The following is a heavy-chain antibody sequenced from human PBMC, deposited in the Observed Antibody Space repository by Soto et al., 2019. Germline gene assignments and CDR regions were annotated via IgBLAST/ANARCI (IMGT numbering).Heavy chain of an antibody. D-gene: IGHD3-10*01. V-gene: IGHV1-2*02. Sequence: QVQLVQSGAEVKEPGASVKVSCEASGYSFTDHYMHWVRQAPGQGLEWMGWINPNSGDTKSAQQFQGRVTMTRDTSISTAYMELSRLRFDDTAVYYCARGKEISDYWNFDLWGRGTLVTVSS. J-gene: IGHJ2*01. CDR3: ARGKEISDYWNFDL. CDR1: GYSFTDHY. CDR2: INPNSGDT.